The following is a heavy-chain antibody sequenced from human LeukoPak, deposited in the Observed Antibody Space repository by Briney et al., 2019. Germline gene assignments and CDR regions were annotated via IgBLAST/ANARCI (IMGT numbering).Heavy chain of an antibody. J-gene: IGHJ4*02. CDR2: ISSSSSCI. CDR3: ARVAYSSSDFDY. V-gene: IGHV3-21*01. CDR1: GFTFDDYG. Sequence: GGSLRLSCAASGFTFDDYGLNWVRQAPGKGLEWVSSISSSSSCIYYADSVKGRFTISRDNAKNSLYLQMNSLRAEDTAVYYCARVAYSSSDFDYWGQGTLVTVSS. D-gene: IGHD6-6*01.